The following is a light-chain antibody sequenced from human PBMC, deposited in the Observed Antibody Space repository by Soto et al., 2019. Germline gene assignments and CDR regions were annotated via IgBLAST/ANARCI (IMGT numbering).Light chain of an antibody. CDR1: QSISSY. V-gene: IGKV3-11*01. J-gene: IGKJ1*01. Sequence: EIVLTQSPATLSLSPGEVATLSCRASQSISSYLAWDQQKPGQAPRLLIYDASSRATGIPARFSGSGSGTDFTLTISSLEPEDCAVYYCQQRSAWPPWTFGQGTKVELK. CDR3: QQRSAWPPWT. CDR2: DAS.